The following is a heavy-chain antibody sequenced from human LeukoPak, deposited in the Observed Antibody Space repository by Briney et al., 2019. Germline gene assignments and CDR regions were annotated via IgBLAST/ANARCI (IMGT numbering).Heavy chain of an antibody. CDR2: ISGSGGST. CDR1: GFTFSSYA. V-gene: IGHV3-23*01. Sequence: GGSLRLSCAASGFTFSSYAMSWVRQAPGKGLEWVSAISGSGGSTYYADSVKGRFTISRDNSKNTLYLQMNSLRAEDTAVYYCAKASGRGGATSTTYYWGQGTLVTVSS. D-gene: IGHD1-26*01. J-gene: IGHJ4*02. CDR3: AKASGRGGATSTTYY.